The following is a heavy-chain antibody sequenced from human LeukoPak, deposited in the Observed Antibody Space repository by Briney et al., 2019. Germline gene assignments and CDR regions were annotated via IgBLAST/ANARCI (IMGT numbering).Heavy chain of an antibody. J-gene: IGHJ4*02. CDR3: AKGIAAGGLTTFDY. Sequence: GGSLRLSCSASGFTFSSYAINWVRQAPGKGLEYVSGISSNGGSIYYADSVKSRFTISRDNSVNTLYLQMSSLRTEDTAVYYCAKGIAAGGLTTFDYWGQGTLVTVSS. D-gene: IGHD6-13*01. CDR1: GFTFSSYA. CDR2: ISSNGGSI. V-gene: IGHV3-64D*06.